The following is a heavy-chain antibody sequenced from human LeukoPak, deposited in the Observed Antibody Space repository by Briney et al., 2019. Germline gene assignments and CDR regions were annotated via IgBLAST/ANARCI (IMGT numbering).Heavy chain of an antibody. V-gene: IGHV3-11*06. CDR2: ISSSSSYI. Sequence: TGGSLRLSCAASGFTFSDYYMSWIRQAPGKGPEWVSSISSSSSYIYYADSVKGRFTISRDNAKNSLYLQMNSLRAEDTAVYYCARDLMTTVTTVDYWGQGTLVTVSS. CDR3: ARDLMTTVTTVDY. J-gene: IGHJ4*02. D-gene: IGHD4-17*01. CDR1: GFTFSDYY.